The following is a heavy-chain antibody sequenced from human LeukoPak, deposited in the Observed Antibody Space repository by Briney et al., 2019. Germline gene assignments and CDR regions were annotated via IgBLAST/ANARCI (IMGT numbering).Heavy chain of an antibody. Sequence: VASAKVSCKASGYTFTTYGISWVRQAPGQGLEWMGWISAYNANTNYAQKFQGRVTMTTDTSTSTAYMDLRSLRSDDTAVYYCARDPTIAVAGPGYWGQGTLVTVSS. CDR3: ARDPTIAVAGPGY. J-gene: IGHJ4*02. CDR1: GYTFTTYG. D-gene: IGHD6-19*01. V-gene: IGHV1-18*01. CDR2: ISAYNANT.